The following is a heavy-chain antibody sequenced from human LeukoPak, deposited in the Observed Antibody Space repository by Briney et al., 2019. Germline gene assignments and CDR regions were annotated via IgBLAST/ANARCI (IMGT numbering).Heavy chain of an antibody. J-gene: IGHJ5*02. CDR3: ARDYYGSGSRNWFDP. CDR2: IKQDGSEK. D-gene: IGHD3-10*01. CDR1: GFTFSSYW. Sequence: PGGSLRLSCAASGFTFSSYWMSWVRQAPGKGLEWVANIKQDGSEKYYVDSVKGRFTISRDNAKNSLYLQMNSLRAEDTAVYYCARDYYGSGSRNWFDPWGQGTLVTVSS. V-gene: IGHV3-7*01.